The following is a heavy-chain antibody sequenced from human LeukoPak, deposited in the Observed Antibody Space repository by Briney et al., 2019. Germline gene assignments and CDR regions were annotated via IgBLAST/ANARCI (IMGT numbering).Heavy chain of an antibody. Sequence: GASVKVSCKASGYTFTSYGISWVRQAPGQGLEWMGWISAYNGNTNYAQKLQGRVTMTTDTSTSTAYMELRSLRSEDTAVYYCARDLQGKGPATNRYRYFDYWGQGTLVTVSS. CDR3: ARDLQGKGPATNRYRYFDY. D-gene: IGHD5-12*01. CDR1: GYTFTSYG. V-gene: IGHV1-18*01. CDR2: ISAYNGNT. J-gene: IGHJ4*02.